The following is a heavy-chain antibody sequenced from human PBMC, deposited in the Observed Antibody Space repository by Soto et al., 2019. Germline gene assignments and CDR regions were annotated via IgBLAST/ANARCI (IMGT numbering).Heavy chain of an antibody. CDR1: GFIVNGKKY. V-gene: IGHV3-66*01. Sequence: DVQVEESGGGLIQPGGSLRLSCAASGFIVNGKKYLTWVRQAPGKGLEWLSAVYSADGTFYADSVKGRFTVSLDNVKNTVYLQMNNLRGEDTAVVFCARGPKRGSRGSRTKTTFYYYGIDVWGQGTTVTVSS. J-gene: IGHJ6*02. D-gene: IGHD3-10*01. CDR2: VYSADGT. CDR3: ARGPKRGSRGSRTKTTFYYYGIDV.